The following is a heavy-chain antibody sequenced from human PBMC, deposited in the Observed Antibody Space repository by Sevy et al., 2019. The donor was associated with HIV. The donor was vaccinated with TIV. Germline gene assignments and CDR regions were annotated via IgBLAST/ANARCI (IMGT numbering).Heavy chain of an antibody. CDR3: ARDGGGGTTNSRLDV. D-gene: IGHD1-7*01. CDR2: IFPNSGVT. Sequence: ASVKVSCKASGYTFTDEYLHWVRQAPGQGLEWIGRIFPNSGVTKSAQRFRGRVTMTRDTSISTAYMELSGLRSDDTAVYYCARDGGGGTTNSRLDVWGQGTTVTVSS. J-gene: IGHJ6*02. V-gene: IGHV1-2*06. CDR1: GYTFTDEY.